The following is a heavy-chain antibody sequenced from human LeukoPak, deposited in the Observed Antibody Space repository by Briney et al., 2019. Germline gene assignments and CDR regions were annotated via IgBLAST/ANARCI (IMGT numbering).Heavy chain of an antibody. D-gene: IGHD3-22*01. Sequence: PSETLSLTCVVYGGSFSGYYWTWIRQPPGKGLEWLGDVNHSGRTNYNPSLRSRFSISADTPNNQFSLKVSSVSAADTGVYYCARGNDYYDSSGYYHRQLDYWGQGALVTVSS. CDR3: ARGNDYYDSSGYYHRQLDY. CDR1: GGSFSGYY. CDR2: VNHSGRT. V-gene: IGHV4-34*01. J-gene: IGHJ4*02.